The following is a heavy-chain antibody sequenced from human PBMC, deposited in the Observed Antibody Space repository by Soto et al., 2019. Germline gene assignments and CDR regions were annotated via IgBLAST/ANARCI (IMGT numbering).Heavy chain of an antibody. CDR2: ISSSSSYI. V-gene: IGHV3-21*01. CDR3: ARDRLAVAGGGPLFLSGTLDGFDI. CDR1: GFTFSSYS. D-gene: IGHD6-19*01. Sequence: GGSLRLSCAASGFTFSSYSMNWVRQAPGKGLEWVSSISSSSSYIYYADSVKGRFTISRDNAKNSLYLQMNSLRAEDTAVYYCARDRLAVAGGGPLFLSGTLDGFDIWGQGTIVTVSS. J-gene: IGHJ3*02.